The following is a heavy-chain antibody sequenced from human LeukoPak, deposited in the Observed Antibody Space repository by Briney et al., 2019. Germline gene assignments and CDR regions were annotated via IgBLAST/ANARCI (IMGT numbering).Heavy chain of an antibody. D-gene: IGHD4-17*01. CDR2: IYHSGST. CDR3: ARRRRNGDYGY. Sequence: PSETLSLTCAVSGYSISSGYYWGWIRQPPGKGLEWIGSIYHSGSTYYNPSLKSRVTISVDTSKNQFSLKLSSVTAADTAVYYCARRRRNGDYGYWGQGTLATVSS. CDR1: GYSISSGYY. J-gene: IGHJ4*02. V-gene: IGHV4-38-2*01.